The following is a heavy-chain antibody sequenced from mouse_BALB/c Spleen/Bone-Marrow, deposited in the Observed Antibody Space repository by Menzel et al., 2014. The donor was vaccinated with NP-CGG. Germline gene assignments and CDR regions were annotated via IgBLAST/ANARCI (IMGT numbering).Heavy chain of an antibody. CDR1: GFTFSDYY. V-gene: IGHV7-3*02. D-gene: IGHD1-1*01. CDR3: ARDMGLLRFDY. J-gene: IGHJ2*01. Sequence: EVKVEESGGGLVLPGGSLRLSCATSGFTFSDYYMSWVRQPPGKALEWLGFIRNKANGYTTEYSASVKGRFTISRDNSQSILYLQMNTLRAEDSATYYCARDMGLLRFDYWGQGTTLTVSS. CDR2: IRNKANGYTT.